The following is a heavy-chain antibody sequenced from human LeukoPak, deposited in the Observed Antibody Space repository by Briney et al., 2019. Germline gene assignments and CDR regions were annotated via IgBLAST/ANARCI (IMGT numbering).Heavy chain of an antibody. J-gene: IGHJ4*02. CDR1: GYTFTGYY. D-gene: IGHD2-2*01. CDR2: INPNSGGT. V-gene: IGHV1-2*02. Sequence: ASVKDSCKASGYTFTGYYMHWVRQAPGQGLEWMGWINPNSGGTNYAQKFQGRVTMTRDTSISTAYMELSRLRSDDTAVYYCARGPPYCSSTSCRFFDYWGQGTLVTVSS. CDR3: ARGPPYCSSTSCRFFDY.